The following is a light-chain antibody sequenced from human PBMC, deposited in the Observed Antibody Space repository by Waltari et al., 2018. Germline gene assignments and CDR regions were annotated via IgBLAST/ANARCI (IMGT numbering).Light chain of an antibody. CDR2: EVS. Sequence: QSALTQPASVSGSPGQSLTLSCTGRNSNIGPYSLVSWSQHRPGKAPNLIIYEVSQRPSGVSVRFSGSKSGNTASLTISGLQAEDEADYYCCSYAGSVPYVFGTGTTVTVL. V-gene: IGLV2-23*02. J-gene: IGLJ1*01. CDR1: NSNIGPYSL. CDR3: CSYAGSVPYV.